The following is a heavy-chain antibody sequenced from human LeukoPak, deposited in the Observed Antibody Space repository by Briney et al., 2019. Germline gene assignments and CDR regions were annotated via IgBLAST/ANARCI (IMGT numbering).Heavy chain of an antibody. CDR2: ISSSSSHI. V-gene: IGHV3-21*06. CDR1: GFTFNSYN. J-gene: IGHJ4*02. D-gene: IGHD3-10*01. Sequence: PGGSLRLSCAASGFTFNSYNMSWVRQAPGKGMEWVSSISSSSSHIYYADSVKGRFTISRDNAKNSLYLQMYSLRAEDTAIYYCARDRAPRDYWGQGTLVAVSS. CDR3: ARDRAPRDY.